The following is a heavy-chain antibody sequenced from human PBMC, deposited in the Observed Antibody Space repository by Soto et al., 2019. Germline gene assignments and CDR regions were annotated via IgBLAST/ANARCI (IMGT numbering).Heavy chain of an antibody. Sequence: QVQLVQSGAEVKKPGASVKVSCKVSGYTLTELSMHWVRQAPGKGLEWMGGFDPEDGETIYAQKLHGRVTMTEDTSTDTAYMELSSLRSEDTAVYYWATAGVRGAIQQMDVWGQWTTVTVSS. CDR3: ATAGVRGAIQQMDV. CDR1: GYTLTELS. CDR2: FDPEDGET. D-gene: IGHD3-10*01. V-gene: IGHV1-24*01. J-gene: IGHJ6*02.